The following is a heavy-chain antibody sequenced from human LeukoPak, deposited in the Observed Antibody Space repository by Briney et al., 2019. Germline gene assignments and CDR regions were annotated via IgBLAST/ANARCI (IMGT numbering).Heavy chain of an antibody. J-gene: IGHJ4*02. D-gene: IGHD7-27*01. CDR1: GYTFTDYY. V-gene: IGHV1-2*06. CDR2: INPNSGGT. Sequence: ASVKVSCKASGYTFTDYYIHWVRQAPGQGLEWMGRINPNSGGTNYAQKFQGRVTMTRGTSISTAYMELSRLRSDDTAVYYCARVNWEYNFDYWGQGTLVTVSS. CDR3: ARVNWEYNFDY.